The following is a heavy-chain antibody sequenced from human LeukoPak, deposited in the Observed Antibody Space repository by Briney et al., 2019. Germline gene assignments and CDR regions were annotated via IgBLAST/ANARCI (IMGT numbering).Heavy chain of an antibody. D-gene: IGHD2-8*01. CDR3: ARSARHCNNGVCFTDYYIDL. Sequence: ASVKVSCKASGYTFTGQYMHWVRQAPGQGLEWMGRINPNSGDPNYPQKFQGRVTMTRDTSISTAYMEMSSLTSDDTAVYYCARSARHCNNGVCFTDYYIDLWGKGTTVIVSS. J-gene: IGHJ6*03. CDR2: INPNSGDP. CDR1: GYTFTGQY. V-gene: IGHV1-2*06.